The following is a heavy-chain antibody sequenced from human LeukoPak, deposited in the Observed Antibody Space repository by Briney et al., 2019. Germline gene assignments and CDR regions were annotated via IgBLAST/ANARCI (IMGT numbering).Heavy chain of an antibody. Sequence: GGSLRLSCAASGFTVSSNYMSWVRQAPGKGLEWVSVIYSGGSTYYADSVKGRFTISRDNSKNTLYLQMNSLRAEDTAVYYCATRGVPAASYSSSSLDYWGQGTLVTVSS. CDR1: GFTVSSNY. J-gene: IGHJ4*02. V-gene: IGHV3-53*01. D-gene: IGHD6-6*01. CDR3: ATRGVPAASYSSSSLDY. CDR2: IYSGGST.